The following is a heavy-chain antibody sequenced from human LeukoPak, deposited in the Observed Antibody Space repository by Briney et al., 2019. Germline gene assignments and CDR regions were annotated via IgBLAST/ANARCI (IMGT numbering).Heavy chain of an antibody. CDR3: TRDRSSGWSDY. CDR2: IRSKAYGGTT. CDR1: GFTFGDYA. J-gene: IGHJ4*02. D-gene: IGHD6-19*01. V-gene: IGHV3-49*04. Sequence: GGSLRLSCTASGFTFGDYAMSWVRQAPGKGLEWVGFIRSKAYGGTTEYAASVKGRFTISRDDSKSIAYLQMNSLKTEDTAVYYCTRDRSSGWSDYWGQGTLVTVSS.